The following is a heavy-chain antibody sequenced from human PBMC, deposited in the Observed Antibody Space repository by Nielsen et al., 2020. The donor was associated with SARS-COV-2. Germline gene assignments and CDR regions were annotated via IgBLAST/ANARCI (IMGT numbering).Heavy chain of an antibody. Sequence: ASVKVSCKASGYTFTSYGISWVRQAPGQGLEWMGWISAYNGNTNYAQKLQGRVTMTTDTSTSTAYMELRSLRSDDTAVYYCARVGYSSSWYADYYYYYGMDVWGQETTVTVSS. D-gene: IGHD6-13*01. CDR2: ISAYNGNT. J-gene: IGHJ6*02. CDR1: GYTFTSYG. V-gene: IGHV1-18*01. CDR3: ARVGYSSSWYADYYYYYGMDV.